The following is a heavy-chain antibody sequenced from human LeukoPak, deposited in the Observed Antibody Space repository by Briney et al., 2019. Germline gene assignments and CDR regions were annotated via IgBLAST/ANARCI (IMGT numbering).Heavy chain of an antibody. CDR1: GGSISSYY. D-gene: IGHD3-10*01. CDR3: ARAPMVRGYYYYYYGMDV. J-gene: IGHJ6*02. CDR2: IYYSGST. V-gene: IGHV4-59*01. Sequence: SETLSLTCTVSGGSISSYYWSWIRQPPGKGLEWIGYIYYSGSTNYNPFLKSRVTISVDTSKNQFSLKLSSVTAADTAVYYCARAPMVRGYYYYYYGMDVWGQGTTVTVSS.